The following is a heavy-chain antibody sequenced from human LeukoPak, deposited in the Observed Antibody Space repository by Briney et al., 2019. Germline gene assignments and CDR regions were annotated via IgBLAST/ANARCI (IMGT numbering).Heavy chain of an antibody. CDR2: VNSDGSST. J-gene: IGHJ4*02. V-gene: IGHV3-74*01. D-gene: IGHD6-19*01. Sequence: GGSLRLXCAASGFTFRRYWMHWGRQAPGKGLVWVSRVNSDGSSTSYGDSVKGRFTISRDNAKNTLSLQMNSLRAEDTAVYYCVRAEGQSFDYWGQGTLVTVSS. CDR3: VRAEGQSFDY. CDR1: GFTFRRYW.